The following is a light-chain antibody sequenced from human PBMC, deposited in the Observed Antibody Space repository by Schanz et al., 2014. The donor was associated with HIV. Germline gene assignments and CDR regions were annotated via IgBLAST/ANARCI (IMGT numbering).Light chain of an antibody. CDR2: DFS. CDR1: SSDVGAYNY. CDR3: TSYTTTNTWL. J-gene: IGLJ3*02. Sequence: QSALTQPPSASGSPGQSVIISCTGASSDVGAYNYVSWYQQHPGKAPKLMIYDFSDRPSGISSRFSGSKSGNTASLTISALQAEDEADYYCTSYTTTNTWLFGGGTKLTVL. V-gene: IGLV2-14*03.